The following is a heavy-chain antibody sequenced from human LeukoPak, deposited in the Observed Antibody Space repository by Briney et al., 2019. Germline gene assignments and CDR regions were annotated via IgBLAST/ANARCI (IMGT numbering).Heavy chain of an antibody. Sequence: SETLSLTCTVSGDSVSDFSWNWIRQTAGKGLEWIGQIYSSGDTDYNPSLKSRVAMSVDTSKNQISLTLSSVTAADTAVHFCVRGTYFYDVSGYFAHWGRGTQVTVSS. J-gene: IGHJ4*02. CDR3: VRGTYFYDVSGYFAH. CDR1: GDSVSDFS. D-gene: IGHD3-22*01. V-gene: IGHV4-4*07. CDR2: IYSSGDT.